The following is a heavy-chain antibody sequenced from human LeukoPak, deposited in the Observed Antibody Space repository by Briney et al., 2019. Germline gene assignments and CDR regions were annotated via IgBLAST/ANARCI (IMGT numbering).Heavy chain of an antibody. CDR1: GYTFTGYY. CDR2: INPNSGGT. Sequence: VASVKVSCKASGYTFTGYYMHWVRQAPGQGLEWMGWINPNSGGTNYAQKFQGRVTMTRDTSISTAYMELSRLRSEDTAVYYCARSFGIAAAGTEQSYYYMDVWGKGTTVTISS. D-gene: IGHD6-13*01. CDR3: ARSFGIAAAGTEQSYYYMDV. V-gene: IGHV1-2*02. J-gene: IGHJ6*03.